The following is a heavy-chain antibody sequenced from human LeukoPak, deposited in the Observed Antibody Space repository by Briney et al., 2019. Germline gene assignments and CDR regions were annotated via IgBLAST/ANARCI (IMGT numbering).Heavy chain of an antibody. CDR3: AREPAQFEEIFDY. CDR2: TSFDGSNK. Sequence: GGSLRLSCAASGFAFSGAAMHWVRQAPGKGLEWVAITSFDGSNKFYSDSVKGRFTISRDNSVNTLFLQMTSLSPEDTAIYYCAREPAQFEEIFDYWGQGTLVTVSS. V-gene: IGHV3-30-3*01. CDR1: GFAFSGAA. D-gene: IGHD3-10*01. J-gene: IGHJ4*02.